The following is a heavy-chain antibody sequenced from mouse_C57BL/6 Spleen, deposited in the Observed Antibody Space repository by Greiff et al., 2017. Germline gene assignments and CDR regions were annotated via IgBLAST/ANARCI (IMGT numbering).Heavy chain of an antibody. J-gene: IGHJ1*03. D-gene: IGHD1-1*01. V-gene: IGHV1-18*01. CDR2: INPNNGGT. Sequence: VQLQQSGPELVKPGASVKIPCKASGYTFTDYNMDWVKQSHGKSLEWIGDINPNNGGTIYNQKFKGKATLTVDKSSSTAYMELRSLTSEDTAVYYCARRYYYGSRYFDVWGTGTTVTVSS. CDR1: GYTFTDYN. CDR3: ARRYYYGSRYFDV.